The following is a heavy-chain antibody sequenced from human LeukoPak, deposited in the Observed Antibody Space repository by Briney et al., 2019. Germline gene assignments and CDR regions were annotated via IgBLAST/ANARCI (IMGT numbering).Heavy chain of an antibody. D-gene: IGHD5-18*01. V-gene: IGHV3-30*18. CDR2: ISYDGSNK. CDR3: AKDTDTAMAPYGMDV. J-gene: IGHJ6*02. Sequence: GGSLRLSCAASGFTFSSYGMHWVRQAPGKGLEWVAVISYDGSNKNYADSVKGRFTISRDNSKNTLYLQMNSLRAEDTAVYYCAKDTDTAMAPYGMDVWGQGTTVTVSS. CDR1: GFTFSSYG.